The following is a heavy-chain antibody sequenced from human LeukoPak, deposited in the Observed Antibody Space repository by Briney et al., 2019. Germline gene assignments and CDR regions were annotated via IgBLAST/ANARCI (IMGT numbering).Heavy chain of an antibody. D-gene: IGHD3-22*01. CDR3: ARDHQYYYDSSFGGMDV. V-gene: IGHV4-59*02. Sequence: SETLSLTCSVSGGSVSSYYWSWIRQRPGKGLEWIGYIYYSGSPNYNPSLKSRVTISVDTSKNQFSLKLSSVTAADTAVYYCARDHQYYYDSSFGGMDVWGQGTTVTVSS. J-gene: IGHJ6*02. CDR1: GGSVSSYY. CDR2: IYYSGSP.